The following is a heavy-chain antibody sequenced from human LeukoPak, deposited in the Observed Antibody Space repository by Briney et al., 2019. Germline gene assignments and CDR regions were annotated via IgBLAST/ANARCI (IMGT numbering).Heavy chain of an antibody. J-gene: IGHJ5*02. CDR3: ARVPQKRGLRGAWFDP. CDR1: CGSISSYY. V-gene: IGHV4-59*01. CDR2: IYYSGST. D-gene: IGHD4-17*01. Sequence: KPSGNPSLTWTVSCGSISSYYLGWVRQPPREGLEWVWDIYYSGSTNYNPSLKSRVTISVDTSKNQFSLKLSSVTAADTAVYYCARVPQKRGLRGAWFDPWGQGTLVTVSS.